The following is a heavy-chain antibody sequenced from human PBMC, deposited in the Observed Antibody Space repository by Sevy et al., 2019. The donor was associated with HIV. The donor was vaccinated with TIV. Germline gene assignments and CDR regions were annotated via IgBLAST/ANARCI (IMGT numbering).Heavy chain of an antibody. J-gene: IGHJ4*02. D-gene: IGHD3-22*01. CDR2: ISGSGGST. V-gene: IGHV3-23*01. Sequence: GGSLRLSCAASGFTFSSYAMSWVRQAPGKGLEWVEAISGSGGSTYYADSVKGRFTISRDNSKNTLYLQMNSLRAEDTAIYYCAKVDYYDSSGPIDYWGQGTLVTVSS. CDR1: GFTFSSYA. CDR3: AKVDYYDSSGPIDY.